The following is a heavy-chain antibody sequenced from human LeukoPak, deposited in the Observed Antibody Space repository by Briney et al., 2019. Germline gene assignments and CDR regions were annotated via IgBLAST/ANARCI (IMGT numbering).Heavy chain of an antibody. V-gene: IGHV4-59*12. D-gene: IGHD4-17*01. CDR3: ARAIYGDNYDY. Sequence: SETLSLICTISGGSISTYYWSWIRQPPGKGLEWIGYIYYSGSTYYNPSLKSRVTISVDTSKNQFSLKLSSVTAADTAVYYCARAIYGDNYDYWGQGTLVTVSS. CDR1: GGSISTYY. CDR2: IYYSGST. J-gene: IGHJ4*02.